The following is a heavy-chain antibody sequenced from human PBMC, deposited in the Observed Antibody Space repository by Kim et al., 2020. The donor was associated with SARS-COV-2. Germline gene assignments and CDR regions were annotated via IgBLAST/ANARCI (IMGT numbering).Heavy chain of an antibody. CDR2: ISGSGGST. CDR1: GFTFSSYA. V-gene: IGHV3-23*01. J-gene: IGHJ6*02. Sequence: GGSLRLSCAASGFTFSSYAMSWVRQAPGKGLEWVSAISGSGGSTYYADSVKGRFTISRDNSKNTLYLQMNSLRAEDTAVYYCAKDRRIAAPNYYYYGMDVWGQGTTVTVSS. D-gene: IGHD6-13*01. CDR3: AKDRRIAAPNYYYYGMDV.